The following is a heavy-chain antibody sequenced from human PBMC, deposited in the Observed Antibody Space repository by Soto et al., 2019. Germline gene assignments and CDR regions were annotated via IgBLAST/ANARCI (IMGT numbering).Heavy chain of an antibody. CDR3: ARDGQYDISGYWY. CDR1: GGSVSSGSYY. J-gene: IGHJ4*02. Sequence: SETLSLTCTVSGGSVSSGSYYWSWIRQPPGKGLEWIGYIYYSGSTYYNPSLKSRVTISVDTSKNQFSLKLSSVTAADTAVYYCARDGQYDISGYWYWGQGTLVTVSS. V-gene: IGHV4-61*01. CDR2: IYYSGST. D-gene: IGHD3-22*01.